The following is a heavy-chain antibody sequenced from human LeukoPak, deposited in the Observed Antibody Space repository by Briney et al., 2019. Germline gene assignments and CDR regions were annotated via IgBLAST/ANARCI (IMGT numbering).Heavy chain of an antibody. J-gene: IGHJ4*02. CDR1: SYSISSGYY. CDR3: ARDSPQRDSSGYYYLIDY. V-gene: IGHV4-38-2*02. Sequence: SETLSLTCTVSSYSISSGYYWGWIRQPPGRGLEWIGSIYQSGSTSYNPSLKSRVTISVDTSKNQFSLQLSSVTAADTAMYYCARDSPQRDSSGYYYLIDYWGQGTLVTVSS. D-gene: IGHD3-22*01. CDR2: IYQSGST.